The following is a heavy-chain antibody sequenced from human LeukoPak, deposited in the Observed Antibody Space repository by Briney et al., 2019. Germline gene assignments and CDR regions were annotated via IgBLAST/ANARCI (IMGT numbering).Heavy chain of an antibody. V-gene: IGHV3-48*03. CDR3: AREGWGLSVADAFDI. CDR2: ISGGGTTI. D-gene: IGHD1-26*01. J-gene: IGHJ3*02. Sequence: GGSLRLSCSASGFTFSSYEMNWVRQAPGKGLEWVSYISGGGTTIYFADSVKGRFTISRDNAKNSLYLQMNSLRAEDTAVYYCAREGWGLSVADAFDIWGQGTMVTVSS. CDR1: GFTFSSYE.